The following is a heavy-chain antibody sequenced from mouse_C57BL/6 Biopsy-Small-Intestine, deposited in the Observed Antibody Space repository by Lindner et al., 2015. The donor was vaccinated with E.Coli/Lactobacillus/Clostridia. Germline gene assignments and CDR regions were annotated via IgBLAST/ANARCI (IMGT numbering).Heavy chain of an antibody. CDR2: IDPENGDT. J-gene: IGHJ4*01. V-gene: IGHV14-4*01. CDR1: GFNIKDDY. CDR3: TTGKVRNYYAMDY. D-gene: IGHD2-1*01. Sequence: VQLQESGTEFVRPGASVKLSCTASGFNIKDDYMNWVKQRPEQGLEWIGWIDPENGDTEYASKFQGKATITADTFSNTAYLQLSSLTSEDTAVYHCTTGKVRNYYAMDYWGQGTSVTVSS.